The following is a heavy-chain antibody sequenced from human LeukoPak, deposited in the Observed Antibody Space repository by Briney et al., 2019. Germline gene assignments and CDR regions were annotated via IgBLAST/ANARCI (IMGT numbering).Heavy chain of an antibody. Sequence: GGSLRLSCAASGFTFSSYAMSCVRQAPGKGLEWVSAISGSGGSTYYADSVKGRFTISRDNSKNTLYLQMNSLRAEDTAVYYCAKDSIVVVRIFDYWGQGTLVTVSS. J-gene: IGHJ4*02. V-gene: IGHV3-23*01. D-gene: IGHD3-22*01. CDR3: AKDSIVVVRIFDY. CDR1: GFTFSSYA. CDR2: ISGSGGST.